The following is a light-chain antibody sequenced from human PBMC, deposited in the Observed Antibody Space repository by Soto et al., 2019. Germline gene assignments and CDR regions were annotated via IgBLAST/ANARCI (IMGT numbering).Light chain of an antibody. CDR1: QSVSIN. V-gene: IGKV3-15*01. CDR2: GAS. J-gene: IGKJ2*01. CDR3: QQYNNWPNT. Sequence: EIVMTQSPATLSVSPGERATLSCRASQSVSINLAWYQQKPGQAPRLLIYGASARATGIPASFSGSGSGTEFTLSISSLQSEDFAVYYCQQYNNWPNTFGQCTKLEIK.